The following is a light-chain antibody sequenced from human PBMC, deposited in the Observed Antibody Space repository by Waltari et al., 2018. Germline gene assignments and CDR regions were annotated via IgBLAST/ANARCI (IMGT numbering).Light chain of an antibody. Sequence: QSALTQPASVSGSPGQSITISCTGTSSDVGGYNYVSWYQQHPGKAPKLMIYDVSNRPSVVSKRFSGSKSGNTASLTISGLQAEDEADYYCSSYTSSSTLGVFGGGTKLTVL. CDR2: DVS. J-gene: IGLJ2*01. V-gene: IGLV2-14*03. CDR3: SSYTSSSTLGV. CDR1: SSDVGGYNY.